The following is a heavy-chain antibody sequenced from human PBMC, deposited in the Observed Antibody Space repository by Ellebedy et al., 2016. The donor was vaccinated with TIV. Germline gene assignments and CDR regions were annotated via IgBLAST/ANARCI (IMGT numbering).Heavy chain of an antibody. V-gene: IGHV3-53*01. CDR1: GFTFSSSW. CDR3: ARTLGGYLNGYFDY. D-gene: IGHD5-12*01. CDR2: IYSGGTT. Sequence: GESLKISCEASGFTFSSSWMHWVRQAPGKGLEWVSMIYSGGTTKNADSVKGRFTISRDNSKNTVYLQMNRLRTEDTAVYFCARTLGGYLNGYFDYWGQGTLVTVSS. J-gene: IGHJ4*02.